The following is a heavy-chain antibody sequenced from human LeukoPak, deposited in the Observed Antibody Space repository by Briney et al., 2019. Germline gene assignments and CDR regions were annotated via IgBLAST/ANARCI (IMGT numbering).Heavy chain of an antibody. Sequence: GESLKISWKGSGYSFTSYWIGGVRQMPGKGLGWMGIIYPGDSDTRDSPSFQGQVTISADKSISTAYLQWSSLKASDTAMYYCARLAEAAAGTYPYYYGMDVWGQGTTVTVSS. CDR3: ARLAEAAAGTYPYYYGMDV. CDR1: GYSFTSYW. CDR2: IYPGDSDT. V-gene: IGHV5-51*01. J-gene: IGHJ6*02. D-gene: IGHD6-13*01.